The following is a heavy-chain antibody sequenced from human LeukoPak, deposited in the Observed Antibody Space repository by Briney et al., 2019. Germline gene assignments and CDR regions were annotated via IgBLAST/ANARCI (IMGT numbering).Heavy chain of an antibody. CDR3: ARDQLRGIGY. J-gene: IGHJ4*02. CDR2: INPSGGST. D-gene: IGHD1-26*01. CDR1: GYSFTSNY. V-gene: IGHV1-46*01. Sequence: ASVKVSCKASGYSFTSNYIHWVRQAPGQGLEWMGIINPSGGSTSYAQKFQGRVTITRDTSTSTVYMELSSLRSEDTAVYYCARDQLRGIGYWGQGTLVTVSS.